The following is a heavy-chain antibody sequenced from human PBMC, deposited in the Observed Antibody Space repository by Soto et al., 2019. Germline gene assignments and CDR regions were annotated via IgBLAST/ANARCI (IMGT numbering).Heavy chain of an antibody. J-gene: IGHJ6*02. V-gene: IGHV3-30-3*01. CDR2: ISYDGSNK. D-gene: IGHD6-13*01. Sequence: GGSLILSCAASGFTFSSYAMHWVRQAPGKGLEWVAVISYDGSNKYYADSVKGRFTISRDNSKNTLYLQMNSLRAEDTAVYYCARDDRSSSWYGLNYYGMDVWGQGTTVTXSS. CDR3: ARDDRSSSWYGLNYYGMDV. CDR1: GFTFSSYA.